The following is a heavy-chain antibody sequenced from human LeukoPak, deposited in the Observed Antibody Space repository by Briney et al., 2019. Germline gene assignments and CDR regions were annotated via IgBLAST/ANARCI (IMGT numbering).Heavy chain of an antibody. J-gene: IGHJ3*02. D-gene: IGHD3-3*01. CDR2: IYYSGST. CDR1: GGSISSYY. Sequence: SETLSLTCTVSGGSISSYYWSWIRQPPGKGREWIGYIYYSGSTNYNPSLKSRVTISVDTSKNQFSLKLSSVTAADTAVYYCASRIFVGAFDIWGQGTMVTVSS. V-gene: IGHV4-59*01. CDR3: ASRIFVGAFDI.